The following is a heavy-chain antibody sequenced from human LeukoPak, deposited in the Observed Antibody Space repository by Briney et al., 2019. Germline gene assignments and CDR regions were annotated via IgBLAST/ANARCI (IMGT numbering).Heavy chain of an antibody. CDR1: GFTFSSYS. D-gene: IGHD3-22*01. CDR2: ISSSGSTI. CDR3: ARDYIAHYYDSSGYAFDI. J-gene: IGHJ3*02. Sequence: PGGSLRLSCAASGFTFSSYSMNWVRQAPGKGLEWVSYISSSGSTIYYADSVKGRFTISRDNAKNSLYLQMNSLRAEDTAVYYCARDYIAHYYDSSGYAFDIWGQGTMVTVSS. V-gene: IGHV3-48*04.